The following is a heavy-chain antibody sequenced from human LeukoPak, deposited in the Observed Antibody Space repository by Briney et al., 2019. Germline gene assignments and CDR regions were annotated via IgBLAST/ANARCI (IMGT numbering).Heavy chain of an antibody. Sequence: SETLSLTCTVSGVSISSSSYYWGWLRQPPGKGLEWIGSIYYSGSTYYNPSLKSRVTISVDTSKNQFSLKLSSVTAVDTAVYYSARTRYFDWLYLDYWGQGTLVTVSS. J-gene: IGHJ4*02. CDR3: ARTRYFDWLYLDY. D-gene: IGHD3-9*01. V-gene: IGHV4-39*01. CDR1: GVSISSSSYY. CDR2: IYYSGST.